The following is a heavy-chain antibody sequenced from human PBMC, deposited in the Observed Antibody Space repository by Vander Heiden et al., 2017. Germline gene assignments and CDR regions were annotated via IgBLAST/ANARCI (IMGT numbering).Heavy chain of an antibody. CDR3: ARVSAAADN. V-gene: IGHV3-48*01. CDR2: IRSSITTI. Sequence: EVQLVESGGGLVQPGESLRISCAASGFSFSIYSMDWVRQAPGKGLEWISHIRSSITTIYYADSVKGRFTISRDNSKNLLYLQMSSLRAEDTAVYFCARVSAAADNWGRGTLVTVSS. J-gene: IGHJ4*02. D-gene: IGHD2-2*01. CDR1: GFSFSIYS.